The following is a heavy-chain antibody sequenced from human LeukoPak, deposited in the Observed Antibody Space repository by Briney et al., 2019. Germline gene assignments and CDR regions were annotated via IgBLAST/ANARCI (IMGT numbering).Heavy chain of an antibody. CDR2: IYPGDSDT. CDR1: GYSFTSYW. CDR3: ARHKRPSSSYYYYGMDV. J-gene: IGHJ6*02. Sequence: GESLKISCKGSGYSFTSYWIGWVRQMPGKGLEWMGIIYPGDSDTRYSPSFQGQVTISADKSISTAYLQWSSLKASDTAMYYCARHKRPSSSYYYYGMDVWGQGTTVTVSS. V-gene: IGHV5-51*01.